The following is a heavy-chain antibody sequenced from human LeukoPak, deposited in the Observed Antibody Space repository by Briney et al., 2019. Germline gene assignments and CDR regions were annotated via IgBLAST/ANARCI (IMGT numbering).Heavy chain of an antibody. CDR3: ARDPRRTMATRPDAFDI. CDR1: GYTFTRYY. CDR2: INPSGGST. Sequence: ASVKVSCKASGYTFTRYYMHWVRQAPGQGLEWMGIINPSGGSTSYAQKFQGRVTMTRDMSTSTVYMELSSLRSEDTAVYYCARDPRRTMATRPDAFDIWGQGTMVTVSS. D-gene: IGHD5-24*01. J-gene: IGHJ3*02. V-gene: IGHV1-46*01.